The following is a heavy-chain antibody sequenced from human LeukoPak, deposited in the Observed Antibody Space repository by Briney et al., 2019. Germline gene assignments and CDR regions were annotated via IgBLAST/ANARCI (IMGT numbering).Heavy chain of an antibody. CDR3: ARDLGDGDRYSGYADY. CDR1: GFTFSSYA. Sequence: PGGSLRLSCAASGFTFSSYAMHWVRQAPGKGLEWVAVISYDGSNKYYADSVKGRFTISRDNSKNTLYLQMNSLRAEDTAVYYCARDLGDGDRYSGYADYWGQGTLVTVSS. V-gene: IGHV3-30*04. J-gene: IGHJ4*02. CDR2: ISYDGSNK. D-gene: IGHD5-12*01.